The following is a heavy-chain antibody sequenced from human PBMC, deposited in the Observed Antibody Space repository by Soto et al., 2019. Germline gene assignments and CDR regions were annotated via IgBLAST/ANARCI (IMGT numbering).Heavy chain of an antibody. CDR1: GGSISSYY. J-gene: IGHJ4*02. D-gene: IGHD3-22*01. CDR2: IYYSWST. Sequence: SDTLSLTCTVSGGSISSYYGIWILPPPLNGLEWIGYIYYSWSTNYNPSLKSQVTISVDTSKNQFSLKLSSVTAADTAVYYCARWPTNYYDSSGYYDYWGQGTLVTVSS. V-gene: IGHV4-59*07. CDR3: ARWPTNYYDSSGYYDY.